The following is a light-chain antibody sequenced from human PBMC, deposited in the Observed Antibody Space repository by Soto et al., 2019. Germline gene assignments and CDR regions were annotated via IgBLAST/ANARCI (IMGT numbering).Light chain of an antibody. CDR1: SSDVGGYNY. Sequence: QSALTQPASVSGSPGQSITISCTGTSSDVGGYNYVSWYQQHPGKAPKLMIYDVSNRPSGVSNRFSGCKSGNTASLTISGRQAEDEADYYCSSYTSSSTRLYVFGTGTKVTVL. V-gene: IGLV2-14*01. J-gene: IGLJ1*01. CDR3: SSYTSSSTRLYV. CDR2: DVS.